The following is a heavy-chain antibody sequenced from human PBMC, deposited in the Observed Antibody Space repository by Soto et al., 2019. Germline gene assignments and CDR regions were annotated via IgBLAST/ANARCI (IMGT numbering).Heavy chain of an antibody. Sequence: SVKVSCKAPRYSFKGYFMDWVRQAPGQGLEWMGWINPKSGVTNYAQRFQGRVTMTRDTSISTVYMDLSSLRSDDTAVYYCATDSDYSSSWAYWGQGTPVTVSS. CDR3: ATDSDYSSSWAY. J-gene: IGHJ4*02. V-gene: IGHV1-2*02. CDR2: INPKSGVT. CDR1: RYSFKGYF. D-gene: IGHD4-4*01.